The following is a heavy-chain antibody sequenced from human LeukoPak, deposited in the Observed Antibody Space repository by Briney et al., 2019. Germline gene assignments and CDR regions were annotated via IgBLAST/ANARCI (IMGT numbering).Heavy chain of an antibody. CDR3: TSANYGPAY. J-gene: IGHJ4*02. V-gene: IGHV3-7*01. CDR1: GFTFSSAW. Sequence: PGGSLRLSCAASGFTFSSAWMSWVRQAPGKGLEWVANVNQDGSGKYYVDSVKGRFTISKDNAKNSLYLQMNSGRAEDTAVYYCTSANYGPAYWGQGTLVTVSS. CDR2: VNQDGSGK. D-gene: IGHD5-24*01.